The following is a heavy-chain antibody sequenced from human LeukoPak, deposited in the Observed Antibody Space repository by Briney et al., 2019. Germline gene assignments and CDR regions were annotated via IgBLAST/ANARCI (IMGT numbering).Heavy chain of an antibody. D-gene: IGHD2-2*01. CDR2: INAGNGNT. Sequence: ASVKVSCKASGYTFTSYAMHWVRQAPGQRLEWMGWINAGNGNTKYSQKFQGRVTITADESTSTAYMELSSLRSEDTAVYYCARTRGPYCSSTSCQNNWFDPWGQGTLVTVSS. V-gene: IGHV1-3*01. CDR3: ARTRGPYCSSTSCQNNWFDP. J-gene: IGHJ5*02. CDR1: GYTFTSYA.